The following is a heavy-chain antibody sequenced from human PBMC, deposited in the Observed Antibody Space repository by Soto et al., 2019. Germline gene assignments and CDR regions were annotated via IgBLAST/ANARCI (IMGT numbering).Heavy chain of an antibody. V-gene: IGHV4-59*08. Sequence: SETLSLTCTVSGGSISSYYWSWIRQPPGKGLEWIGYIYYSGSTNYNPSLKSRVTISVDTSKNQFSLKLSSVTAADTAVYYCARHVWGTSGYDEGGIVYYYYYMDVWGKGTTVTVSS. CDR3: ARHVWGTSGYDEGGIVYYYYYMDV. J-gene: IGHJ6*03. D-gene: IGHD5-12*01. CDR2: IYYSGST. CDR1: GGSISSYY.